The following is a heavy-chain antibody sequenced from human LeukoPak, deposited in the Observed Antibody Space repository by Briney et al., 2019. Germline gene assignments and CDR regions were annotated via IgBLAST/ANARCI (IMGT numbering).Heavy chain of an antibody. D-gene: IGHD3-9*01. V-gene: IGHV1-2*02. CDR1: GYTFTGYY. CDR3: ARTYYDILTGYYLDY. Sequence: ASVKVSCKASGYTFTGYYMHWVRQAPGQGLEWVGWINPNGGGTNYAQKFQGRVTMTRDTSISTAYMELSRLRSDDTAVYYCARTYYDILTGYYLDYWGQGTLVTVSS. J-gene: IGHJ4*02. CDR2: INPNGGGT.